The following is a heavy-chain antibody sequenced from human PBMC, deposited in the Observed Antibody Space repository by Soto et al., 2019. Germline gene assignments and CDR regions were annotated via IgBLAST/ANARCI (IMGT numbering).Heavy chain of an antibody. D-gene: IGHD3-22*01. CDR1: GGTPSNSA. CDR2: IIPGFGRV. Sequence: QVHLLLQSGAEVKKPGSSVKVSCKASGGTPSNSAISWVRQAPGQGLEWMGGIIPGFGRVKYAQNFQGRVTIPADESTNTAYMELSSLRPEDTAVYYCAGGRIVVVGSRAYYGMDVWGQGTTVTVSS. J-gene: IGHJ6*02. CDR3: AGGRIVVVGSRAYYGMDV. V-gene: IGHV1-69*01.